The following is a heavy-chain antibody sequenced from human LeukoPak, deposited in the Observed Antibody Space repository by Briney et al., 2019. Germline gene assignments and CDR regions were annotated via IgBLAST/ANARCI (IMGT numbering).Heavy chain of an antibody. D-gene: IGHD3-10*01. Sequence: QPGRSLRLSCAASGFTFSNYAMHWVRQAPGKGLEWVTLISYDGSSKYYADSVKGRFTISRDNSRNTLYLQMNSLRAEDTAMYYCARPYGSGSYYRGGVYYSYYYGMDVWGKGTTVTVSS. CDR2: ISYDGSSK. J-gene: IGHJ6*04. CDR1: GFTFSNYA. CDR3: ARPYGSGSYYRGGVYYSYYYGMDV. V-gene: IGHV3-30*04.